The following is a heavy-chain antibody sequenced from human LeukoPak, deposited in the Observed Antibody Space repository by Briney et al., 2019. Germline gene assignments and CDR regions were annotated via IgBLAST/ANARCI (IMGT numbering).Heavy chain of an antibody. J-gene: IGHJ4*02. CDR1: GGSISGYH. CDR2: IYDSGSA. Sequence: SETLSLTCTVSGGSISGYHCSWLRQSPGEGLEWIGCIYDSGSAIYSPSLKSRVTISVDTSKNQFSLRLGSVTAADTAVYYCARGPEWYYFDYWGQGTLVTVSS. CDR3: ARGPEWYYFDY. V-gene: IGHV4-59*08. D-gene: IGHD3-3*01.